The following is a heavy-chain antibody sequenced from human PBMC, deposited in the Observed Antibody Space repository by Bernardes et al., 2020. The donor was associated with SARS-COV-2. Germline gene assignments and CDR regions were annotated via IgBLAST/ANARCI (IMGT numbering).Heavy chain of an antibody. D-gene: IGHD2-15*01. CDR1: GFTFSSYA. J-gene: IGHJ4*02. Sequence: GGSLRLFCSASGFTFSSYAMAWVRQAPGKGLECVSVLRGIGTATYYAGSVQGRFSISRDNSKNTLYLQMNSLRAEDTAIYFCARSRQGYCSGGSCYWRPFDYWGQGTLVTVSS. V-gene: IGHV3-23*01. CDR2: LRGIGTAT. CDR3: ARSRQGYCSGGSCYWRPFDY.